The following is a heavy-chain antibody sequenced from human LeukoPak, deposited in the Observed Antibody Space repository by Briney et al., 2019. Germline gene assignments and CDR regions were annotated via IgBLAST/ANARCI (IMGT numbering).Heavy chain of an antibody. D-gene: IGHD6-19*01. CDR3: ARVPRIVVAGDYFDY. Sequence: ASVKVSCKASGYTFTGYYMHWVRQAPGQGLEWMGWINPSSGGTNYAQKFQGWVTMTRDTSISTAYMELSRLRSDDTAVYYCARVPRIVVAGDYFDYWGQGTLVTVSS. CDR2: INPSSGGT. J-gene: IGHJ4*02. CDR1: GYTFTGYY. V-gene: IGHV1-2*04.